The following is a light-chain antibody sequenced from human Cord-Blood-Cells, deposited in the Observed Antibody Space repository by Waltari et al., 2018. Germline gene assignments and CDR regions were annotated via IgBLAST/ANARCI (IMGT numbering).Light chain of an antibody. CDR2: LGS. Sequence: DIVMTQSPLSLPVTPGEPASISCRSSQSLLHSNGYNYLDWYLQKPGQSPQLLIYLGSNRDSGVPDRFSGSGSGTDFTLKISRVEAEDVGVYYCMQALQTIFTFGPGTKVDIK. J-gene: IGKJ3*01. V-gene: IGKV2-28*01. CDR1: QSLLHSNGYNY. CDR3: MQALQTIFT.